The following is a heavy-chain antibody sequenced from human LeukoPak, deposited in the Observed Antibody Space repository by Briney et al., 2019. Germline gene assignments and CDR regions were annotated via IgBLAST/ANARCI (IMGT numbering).Heavy chain of an antibody. V-gene: IGHV4-38-2*01. CDR3: ARMITFGGVIPD. CDR1: GFTFSDYY. CDR2: IYHSGST. D-gene: IGHD3-16*01. J-gene: IGHJ4*02. Sequence: GSLRLSCAASGFTFSDYYMSWIRQAPGKGLEWIGSIYHSGSTYYNPSLKSRVTISVDTSKNQFSLKLSSVTAADTAVYYCARMITFGGVIPDWGQGTLVTVSS.